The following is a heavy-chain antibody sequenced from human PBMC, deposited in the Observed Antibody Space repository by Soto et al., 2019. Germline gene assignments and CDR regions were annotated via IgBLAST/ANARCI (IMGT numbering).Heavy chain of an antibody. D-gene: IGHD3-10*01. V-gene: IGHV5-51*01. CDR1: GYSFTSYW. J-gene: IGHJ6*02. CDR3: ARHKQGPSRVNKPDYYYYYGMDV. Sequence: GESLKISCKGSGYSFTSYWIGWVRQMPGKGLEWMGIIYPGDSDTRYSPSFQGQVTISADKSISTAYLQWSSLKASDTAMYYCARHKQGPSRVNKPDYYYYYGMDVWGQGTTVTVSS. CDR2: IYPGDSDT.